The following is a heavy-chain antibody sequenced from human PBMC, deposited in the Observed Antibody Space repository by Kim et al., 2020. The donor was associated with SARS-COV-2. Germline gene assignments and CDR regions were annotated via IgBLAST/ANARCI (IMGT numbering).Heavy chain of an antibody. CDR3: ARDPRGGSGWYLRWYFDL. Sequence: SETLSLTCAVYGGSFSSYYWSWIRQPPGKGLEWIGEINHSGSTNYNPSLKSRVTISVDTSKNQFSLKLSSLTAADTAVYYCARDPRGGSGWYLRWYFDLRGRGTLVTVSS. CDR1: GGSFSSYY. J-gene: IGHJ2*01. D-gene: IGHD6-19*01. V-gene: IGHV4-34*01. CDR2: INHSGST.